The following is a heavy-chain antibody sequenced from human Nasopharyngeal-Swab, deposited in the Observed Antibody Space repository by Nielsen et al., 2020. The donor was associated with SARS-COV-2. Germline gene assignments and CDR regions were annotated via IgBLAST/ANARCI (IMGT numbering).Heavy chain of an antibody. CDR2: INTNTGNQ. D-gene: IGHD6-19*01. V-gene: IGHV7-4-1*02. CDR1: GYTFTSYA. CDR3: ASGKHSSGWYGLDAFEI. J-gene: IGHJ3*02. Sequence: ASVQVSCKASGYTFTSYAMNWVRQAPGQGLEWMGWINTNTGNQTYAQGFTGRFVFSLDTSVSTAYLQISSRKAEDTAVYYCASGKHSSGWYGLDAFEIWGQGTMVTVSS.